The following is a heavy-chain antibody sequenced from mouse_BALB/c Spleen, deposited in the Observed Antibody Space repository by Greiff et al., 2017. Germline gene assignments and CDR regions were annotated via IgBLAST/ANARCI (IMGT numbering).Heavy chain of an antibody. CDR3: ATITTVVEGVAY. CDR1: GYTFSSYW. CDR2: ILPGSGST. D-gene: IGHD1-1*01. V-gene: IGHV1-9*01. J-gene: IGHJ3*01. Sequence: QVQLQQSGAELMKPGASVKISCKATGYTFSSYWIEWVKQRPGHGLEWIGEILPGSGSTNYNEKFKGKATFTADTSSNTAYMQLSSLTSEDSAVYYCATITTVVEGVAYWGQGTLVTVSA.